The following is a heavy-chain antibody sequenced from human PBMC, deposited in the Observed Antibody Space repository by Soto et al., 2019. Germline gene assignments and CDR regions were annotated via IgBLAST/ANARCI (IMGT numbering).Heavy chain of an antibody. J-gene: IGHJ6*02. CDR1: GGSISSGGYS. CDR2: IYHSGST. Sequence: QLQLQESGSGLVKPSQTLSLTCAVSGGSISSGGYSWSWIRQPPGKGLEWIGYIYHSGSTYYNPSLKSRVTISVDRSKNQFSLKLSSVTAADTAVYYCASGHLDYYYYYGMDVWGQGTTVTVSS. V-gene: IGHV4-30-2*01. CDR3: ASGHLDYYYYYGMDV.